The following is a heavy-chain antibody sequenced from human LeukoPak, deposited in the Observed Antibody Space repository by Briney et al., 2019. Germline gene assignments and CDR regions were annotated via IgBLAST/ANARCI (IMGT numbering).Heavy chain of an antibody. D-gene: IGHD3-3*01. CDR2: ISYDGSNK. CDR3: AKDQYDFWSGYYGY. J-gene: IGHJ4*02. CDR1: GFTFSSYA. V-gene: IGHV3-30*18. Sequence: PGGSLRLSCAASGFTFSSYAMSWVRQAPGKGLEWVAVISYDGSNKYYADSVKGRFTISRDNSKNTLYLQMNSLRAEDTAVYYCAKDQYDFWSGYYGYWGQGTLVTVSS.